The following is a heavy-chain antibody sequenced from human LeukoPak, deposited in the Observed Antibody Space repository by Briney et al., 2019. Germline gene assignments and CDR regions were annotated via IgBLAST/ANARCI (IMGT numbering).Heavy chain of an antibody. J-gene: IGHJ4*02. CDR1: GGSITNPTYH. CDR2: IYYNGNS. Sequence: SETLSLTCTVSGGSITNPTYHWGWVRQPPGKGLEWIGSIYYNGNSYNNLDLKSRLTLSIDTSNNQFSLKLESVTAADTAVYYCTSEYSSSPAYWGQGTLVTVSS. CDR3: TSEYSSSPAY. D-gene: IGHD6-6*01. V-gene: IGHV4-39*02.